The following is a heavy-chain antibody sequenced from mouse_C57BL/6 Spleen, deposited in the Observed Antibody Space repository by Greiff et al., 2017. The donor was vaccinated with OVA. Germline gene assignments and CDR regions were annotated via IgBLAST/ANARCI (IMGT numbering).Heavy chain of an antibody. CDR2: ISDGGSYT. J-gene: IGHJ3*01. Sequence: EVKVVESGGGLVKPGGSLKLSCAASGFTFSSYAMSWVRQTQEKRLEWVATISDGGSYTYYPDNVKGRFTISRDNAKNNLYLQMSHLKSEDTAMYYCAREGYDYDGSWFAYWGQGTLVTVSA. D-gene: IGHD2-4*01. V-gene: IGHV5-4*01. CDR1: GFTFSSYA. CDR3: AREGYDYDGSWFAY.